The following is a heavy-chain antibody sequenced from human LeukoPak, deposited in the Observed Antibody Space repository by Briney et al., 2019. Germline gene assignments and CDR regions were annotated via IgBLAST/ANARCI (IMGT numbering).Heavy chain of an antibody. J-gene: IGHJ6*02. CDR1: GFTFSSYW. CDR2: INRDGSIT. V-gene: IGHV3-74*01. CDR3: TKENYYGMDA. Sequence: GGSLRLSCAASGFTFSSYWMSWVRQAPGKGLVWVSRINRDGSITSYGDSVKGRFTISRDNAKNTLYLQMSSLRAEDTAVYYCTKENYYGMDAWGQGTTVTVSS.